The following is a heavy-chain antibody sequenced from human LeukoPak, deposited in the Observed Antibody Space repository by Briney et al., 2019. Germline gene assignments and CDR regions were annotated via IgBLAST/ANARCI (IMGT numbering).Heavy chain of an antibody. CDR1: GGSVSSYY. Sequence: SETLSLTCTVSGGSVSSYYWSWIRQPPGKGLEWIGYIYYSGSNNYNPSLKSRVTISVDTSKNQFSLKLSSVTAADTAVYYCASSSSLYYFDYWGQGNLVTVSS. J-gene: IGHJ4*02. V-gene: IGHV4-59*08. CDR3: ASSSSLYYFDY. CDR2: IYYSGSN. D-gene: IGHD6-13*01.